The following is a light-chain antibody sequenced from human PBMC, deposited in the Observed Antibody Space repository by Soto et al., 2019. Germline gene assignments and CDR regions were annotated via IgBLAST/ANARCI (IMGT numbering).Light chain of an antibody. CDR1: QSIRSL. Sequence: IQMTQSPSTLSASVGDRVTITCRASQSIRSLLAWYQQKPGKAPKLLIYAASDLQAEVPSRFSGSGSGTEFTLTISSLQAEDFATYYCLQDHDYQWTFGQGTKVDIK. CDR3: LQDHDYQWT. J-gene: IGKJ2*02. CDR2: AAS. V-gene: IGKV1-6*02.